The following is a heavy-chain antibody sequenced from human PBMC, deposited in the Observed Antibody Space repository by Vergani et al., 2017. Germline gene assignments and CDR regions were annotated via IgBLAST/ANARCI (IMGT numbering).Heavy chain of an antibody. V-gene: IGHV1-45*02. Sequence: VQLVQSGAEVKKPGASVKVSCKASGYTFTYRYLHWVRQAPGQALEWMGWITPFNGNTNYAQKFQDRVTITRDRSMSTAYMELSSLRSEDTAMYYCASDYDSSGYDPHAFDIWGQGTMVTVSS. CDR2: ITPFNGNT. D-gene: IGHD3-22*01. CDR3: ASDYDSSGYDPHAFDI. CDR1: GYTFTYRY. J-gene: IGHJ3*02.